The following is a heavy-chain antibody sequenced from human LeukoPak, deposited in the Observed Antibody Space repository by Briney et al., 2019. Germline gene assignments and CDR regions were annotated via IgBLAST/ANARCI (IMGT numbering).Heavy chain of an antibody. CDR1: GGSISNYY. CDR2: IYYSGST. CDR3: ARGYGDYLDY. V-gene: IGHV4-59*12. Sequence: SETLSLTCTVSGGSISNYYWSWIRQPPGKGLECIGYIYYSGSTNYNPSLKSRVTISVDTSKNQFSLKLSSVTAADTAVYYCARGYGDYLDYWGQGTLVTVSS. D-gene: IGHD4-17*01. J-gene: IGHJ4*02.